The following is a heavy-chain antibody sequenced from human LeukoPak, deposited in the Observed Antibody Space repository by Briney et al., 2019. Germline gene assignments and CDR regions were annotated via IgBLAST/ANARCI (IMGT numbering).Heavy chain of an antibody. CDR1: GGSISSHY. D-gene: IGHD3-16*02. J-gene: IGHJ4*02. CDR2: IYYSGST. V-gene: IGHV4-59*11. CDR3: ARWNYRRFDY. Sequence: SETLSLTCTVSGGSISSHYWSWIRQPPGKGLEWIGYIYYSGSTNYNPFLKSRVTISVDTSKNQFSLKLSSVTAADTAVYYCARWNYRRFDYWGQGTLVTVSS.